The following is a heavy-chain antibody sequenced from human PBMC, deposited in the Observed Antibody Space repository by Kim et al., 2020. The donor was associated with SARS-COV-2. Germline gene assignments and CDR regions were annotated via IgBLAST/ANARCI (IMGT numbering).Heavy chain of an antibody. V-gene: IGHV4-39*01. J-gene: IGHJ4*02. Sequence: SETLSLTCTVSGGSISSSSYYWGWIRQPPGKGLEWIGSIYYSGSTYYNPSLKSRVTISVDTSKNQFSLKLSSVTAADTAVYYCASYSSSSRPYFDYWGQGTLVTVSS. CDR3: ASYSSSSRPYFDY. CDR1: GGSISSSSYY. CDR2: IYYSGST. D-gene: IGHD6-13*01.